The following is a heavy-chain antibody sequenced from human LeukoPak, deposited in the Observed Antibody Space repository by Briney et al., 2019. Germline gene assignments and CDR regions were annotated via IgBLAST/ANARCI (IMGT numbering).Heavy chain of an antibody. Sequence: ETLSPTCTVSGASISSSSYYWGWIRQPPGRGLEWIGSIYYSGSTYYNPSLKSRVTISVDTSKNQFSLKLSSVTAADTAVYYCAANSADYNTLGSSYKVWGQGTLVTVSS. CDR2: IYYSGST. J-gene: IGHJ4*02. CDR3: AANSADYNTLGSSYKV. V-gene: IGHV4-39*07. CDR1: GASISSSSYY. D-gene: IGHD3-10*01.